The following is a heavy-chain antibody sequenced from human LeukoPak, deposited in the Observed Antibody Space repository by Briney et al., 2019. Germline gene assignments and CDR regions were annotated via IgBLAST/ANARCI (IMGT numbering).Heavy chain of an antibody. D-gene: IGHD2-2*01. J-gene: IGHJ4*02. CDR2: IWYDGSNK. V-gene: IGHV3-33*01. CDR3: ARGDCSSTSCYPSFDY. Sequence: PGRSLRLSCAAFGFTFSSYGMHWVRQAPGKGLEWVAVIWYDGSNKYYADSVKGRFTISRDNSKNTLYLQMNSLRAEDTAVYYCARGDCSSTSCYPSFDYWGQGTLVTVSS. CDR1: GFTFSSYG.